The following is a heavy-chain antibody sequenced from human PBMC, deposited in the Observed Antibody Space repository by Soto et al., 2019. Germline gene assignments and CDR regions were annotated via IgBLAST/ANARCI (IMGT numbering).Heavy chain of an antibody. V-gene: IGHV3-23*01. Sequence: GGSLRLSCGASGFTFSVYAMTWVRQAPVKVLEWVSTISGSSGSTYFADSVKVRFTMSRDNSNNTLYLQMNRLRAEDTAVYFCVRRNGLPVAGIRHFDYWGTGTLVTVSS. D-gene: IGHD6-19*01. J-gene: IGHJ4*02. CDR3: VRRNGLPVAGIRHFDY. CDR2: ISGSSGST. CDR1: GFTFSVYA.